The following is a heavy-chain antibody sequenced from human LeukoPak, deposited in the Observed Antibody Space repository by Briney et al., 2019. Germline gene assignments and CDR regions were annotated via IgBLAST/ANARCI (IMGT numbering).Heavy chain of an antibody. V-gene: IGHV4-39*07. J-gene: IGHJ4*02. D-gene: IGHD3-3*01. CDR1: GGSISSGSYY. CDR2: IYYSGST. CDR3: ARDRTFEVVNFFDY. Sequence: PSETLSLTCTVSGGSISSGSYYWGWIRQPPGKGLEWIGSIYYSGSTYYNPSLESRITVSLGTSKNQFSLKLRFVTAADTAVYYCARDRTFEVVNFFDYWGQGTLVTVSS.